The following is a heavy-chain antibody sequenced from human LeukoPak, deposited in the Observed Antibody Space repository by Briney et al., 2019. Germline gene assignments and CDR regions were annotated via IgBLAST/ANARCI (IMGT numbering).Heavy chain of an antibody. V-gene: IGHV3-53*01. J-gene: IGHJ4*02. CDR1: GFTVITND. CDR2: LYSDGNT. CDR3: ARGVEPLAANTLAY. D-gene: IGHD1-14*01. Sequence: GGSLRLSCAASGFTVITNDMTWVRQAPGKRLEWVSVLYSDGNTKYADSVQGRFTISRDNSKNTLYLEMNSLSPDDTAVYYCARGVEPLAANTLAYWGQGTLVAVSA.